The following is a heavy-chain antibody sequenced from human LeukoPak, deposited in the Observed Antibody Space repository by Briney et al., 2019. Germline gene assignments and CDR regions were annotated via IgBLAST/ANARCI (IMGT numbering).Heavy chain of an antibody. CDR3: AKAGTRCLQSGTLYFDY. J-gene: IGHJ4*02. D-gene: IGHD5-24*01. V-gene: IGHV3-23*01. Sequence: PGGSLRLSCVASGFTFRTYAMSWVRQAPGKGLEWDSGISDSGGTTYYVDSVKGRFTISRDNSKNTLYLQMNSLRAEDTAVYYCAKAGTRCLQSGTLYFDYWGQGTLVTVSS. CDR2: ISDSGGTT. CDR1: GFTFRTYA.